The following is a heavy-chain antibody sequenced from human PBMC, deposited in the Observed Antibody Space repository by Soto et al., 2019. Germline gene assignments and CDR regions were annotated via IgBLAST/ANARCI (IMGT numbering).Heavy chain of an antibody. CDR1: GGSFSGYY. J-gene: IGHJ6*04. D-gene: IGHD3-3*01. V-gene: IGHV4-34*01. CDR2: INHSGST. Sequence: SETLSLTCAVYGGSFSGYYWSWIRQPPGKGLEWIGEINHSGSTNYNPSLKSRVTISVDTSKNQFSLKLSSVTAADTAVYYCAAGDLRTNYYYGMDVWGKGTTVTVSS. CDR3: AAGDLRTNYYYGMDV.